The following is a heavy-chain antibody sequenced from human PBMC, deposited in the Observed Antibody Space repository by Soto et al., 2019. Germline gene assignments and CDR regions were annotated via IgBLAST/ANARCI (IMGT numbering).Heavy chain of an antibody. Sequence: ASVKVSCKASGYTFTSYGISWVRQAPGQGLEWMGWISAYNGNTNYAQKLQGRVTMTTDTSTSTAYMELRSLRSDDTAVYYCARARYGYSSSSLTYYGMDVWGQGTTGTVSS. CDR2: ISAYNGNT. J-gene: IGHJ6*02. V-gene: IGHV1-18*01. D-gene: IGHD6-6*01. CDR3: ARARYGYSSSSLTYYGMDV. CDR1: GYTFTSYG.